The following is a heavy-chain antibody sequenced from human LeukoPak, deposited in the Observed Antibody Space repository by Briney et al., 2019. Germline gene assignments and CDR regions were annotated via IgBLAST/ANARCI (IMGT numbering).Heavy chain of an antibody. CDR2: ISESRDDT. CDR3: ARDYPGDSMLWEDYFDY. CDR1: GFTFSDYA. D-gene: IGHD3-10*02. Sequence: GGSLRLSCAASGFTFSDYAMSWVRQAPGKGLEWVLSISESRDDTDNADSVKGRFTISRDNSNNTLYLQMNSLRAEDTAVYYCARDYPGDSMLWEDYFDYWGQGTLVTVSS. V-gene: IGHV3-23*01. J-gene: IGHJ4*02.